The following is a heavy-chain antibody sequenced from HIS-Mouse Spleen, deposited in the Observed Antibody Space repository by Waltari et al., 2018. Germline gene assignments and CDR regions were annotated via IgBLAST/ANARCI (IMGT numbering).Heavy chain of an antibody. J-gene: IGHJ3*02. CDR2: IYTSGST. V-gene: IGHV4-4*07. Sequence: QVQLQESGPGLVKPSETLSLTCTVSGGSISSYYWSWIRQPAGKGLEWIGRIYTSGSTNYNPSHKSRVTMSVDTSKNQFSLKLSSVTAADTAVYYCARSNGSGSYYYAFDIWGQGTMVTVSS. CDR1: GGSISSYY. D-gene: IGHD3-10*01. CDR3: ARSNGSGSYYYAFDI.